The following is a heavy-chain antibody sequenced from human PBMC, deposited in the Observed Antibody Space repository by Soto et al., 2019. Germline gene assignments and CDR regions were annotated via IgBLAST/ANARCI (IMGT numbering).Heavy chain of an antibody. CDR2: IRSKANSYAT. V-gene: IGHV3-73*01. CDR1: GFTFSGSA. D-gene: IGHD3-10*01. J-gene: IGHJ6*02. CDR3: TRLHYGSGNYYYGMDV. Sequence: PGGSLRLSCAASGFTFSGSAMHWVRQASGKGLEWVGRIRSKANSYATAYAASVKGRFTISRDDSKNTAYLQMNSLKTEDTAVYYCTRLHYGSGNYYYGMDVWGQGTTVTVSS.